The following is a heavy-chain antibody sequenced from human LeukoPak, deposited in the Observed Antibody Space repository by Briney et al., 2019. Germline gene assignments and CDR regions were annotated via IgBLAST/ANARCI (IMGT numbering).Heavy chain of an antibody. J-gene: IGHJ4*02. V-gene: IGHV3-48*03. CDR2: ISSDGRVE. D-gene: IGHD3-9*01. CDR1: GFSFASYE. CDR3: ARDSLNGPFVISLDY. Sequence: PGGSLRLSCAASGFSFASYEMNWVRQAPGRGLGWVSHISSDGRVETYLDSVRGRFTMSRDNAKDLLFLQMNGLRAEDTAVYYCARDSLNGPFVISLDYWGQGALVTVSS.